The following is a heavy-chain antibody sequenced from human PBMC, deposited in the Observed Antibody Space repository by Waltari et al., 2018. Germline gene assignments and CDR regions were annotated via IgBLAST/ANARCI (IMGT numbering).Heavy chain of an antibody. CDR3: ARDPGGTTVGELGYFDL. V-gene: IGHV1-2*02. J-gene: IGHJ2*01. D-gene: IGHD4-17*01. CDR1: GYTFTGYY. Sequence: QVQLVQSGAEVKKPGASVKVSCKASGYTFTGYYMHWVRQAPGQGLEWMEWIDPNSGGTTYAQNFHGRVTMTRDTSISTAYMELSRLRADDTAVYYCARDPGGTTVGELGYFDLWGRGTLVTVSS. CDR2: IDPNSGGT.